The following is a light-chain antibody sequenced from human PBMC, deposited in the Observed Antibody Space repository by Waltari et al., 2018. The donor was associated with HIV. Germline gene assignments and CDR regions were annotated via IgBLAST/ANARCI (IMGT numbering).Light chain of an antibody. CDR3: QAWDSSTAFYV. Sequence: SYELTQPPSVSVSPGQTASITCSGDKLGDKYACWYQQKPGQSPVLVIYQDNKRPSGIPERFAGSTSGNTATLTISGTHAMDEADYYCQAWDSSTAFYVFGTGTKVTVL. V-gene: IGLV3-1*01. CDR1: KLGDKY. CDR2: QDN. J-gene: IGLJ1*01.